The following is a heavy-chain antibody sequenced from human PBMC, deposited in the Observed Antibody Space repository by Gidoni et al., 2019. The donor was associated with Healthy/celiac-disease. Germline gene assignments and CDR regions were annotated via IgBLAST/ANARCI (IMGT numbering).Heavy chain of an antibody. V-gene: IGHV1-69*01. CDR2: VIPILGTA. Sequence: VQLVQSGAEVKKPGSSVKVSCKASGGTFSSYAISWVRPAPGQGLEWMGGVIPILGTATYAPKFQGRVTITADESTSTAYMELSSLRAEEKAVYDCARDRGYCRGGSCYPNFGPWGQGTLVTVSS. CDR1: GGTFSSYA. J-gene: IGHJ5*02. D-gene: IGHD2-15*01. CDR3: ARDRGYCRGGSCYPNFGP.